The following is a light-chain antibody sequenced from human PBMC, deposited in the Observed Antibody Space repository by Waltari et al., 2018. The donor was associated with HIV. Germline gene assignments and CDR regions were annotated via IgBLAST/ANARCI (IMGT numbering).Light chain of an antibody. J-gene: IGKJ2*01. CDR2: KAS. CDR3: QQYNSYPYT. V-gene: IGKV1-5*03. Sequence: DIQMTQSPSTLSASVGDRVTVACRASQRISRWLAWYQQKPGKVPNLLIYKASSLESGVPSRFSGSGSGTEFTLTISNLQPDDFATYYCQQYNSYPYTFGQGTKLEIK. CDR1: QRISRW.